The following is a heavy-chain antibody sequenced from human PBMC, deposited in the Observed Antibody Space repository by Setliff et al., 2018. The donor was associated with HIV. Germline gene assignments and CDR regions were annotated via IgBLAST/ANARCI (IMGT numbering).Heavy chain of an antibody. J-gene: IGHJ3*02. V-gene: IGHV4-38-2*01. CDR1: GYSISSGYY. CDR3: ARQGYYDSSGSRDAFDI. Sequence: SETLSLTCAVSGYSISSGYYWGWIRQPPGKGLEWIGSIYHSGSTYYNPSLKSRVTISVDTSKNQFSLKLSSVTAADPAVYYCARQGYYDSSGSRDAFDIWGQGTMVTVSS. D-gene: IGHD3-22*01. CDR2: IYHSGST.